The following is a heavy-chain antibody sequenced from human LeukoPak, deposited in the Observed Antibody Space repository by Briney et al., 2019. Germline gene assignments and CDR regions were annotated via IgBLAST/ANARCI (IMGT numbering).Heavy chain of an antibody. V-gene: IGHV3-21*01. D-gene: IGHD5-24*01. CDR2: ISTSSSYI. Sequence: GGSLRLSCVASGFTVNRNYITWVRQAPGKGLEWVSYISTSSSYIYYADSVKGRFTISRHNAKNSLYLQMNSLRAEDTAVYYCASQDRGGYNGPVDYWGQGTLVTVSS. J-gene: IGHJ4*02. CDR3: ASQDRGGYNGPVDY. CDR1: GFTVNRNY.